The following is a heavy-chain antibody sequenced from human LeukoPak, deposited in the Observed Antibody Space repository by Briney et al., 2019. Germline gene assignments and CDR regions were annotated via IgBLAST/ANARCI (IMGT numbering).Heavy chain of an antibody. V-gene: IGHV3-48*03. CDR1: GFTFSSYE. Sequence: GGSLRLSCAASGFTFSSYEMNWVRQAPGKGLEWVSYISSSGSTIYYADSVKGRFTISRDNAKNSLYLQMNSLRAEDTAVYYCARADPDYDSSGYYYIDYWGQGTLVTVSS. CDR2: ISSSGSTI. CDR3: ARADPDYDSSGYYYIDY. J-gene: IGHJ4*02. D-gene: IGHD3-22*01.